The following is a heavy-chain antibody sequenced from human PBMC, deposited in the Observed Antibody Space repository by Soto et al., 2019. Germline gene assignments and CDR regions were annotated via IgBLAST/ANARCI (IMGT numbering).Heavy chain of an antibody. D-gene: IGHD3-9*01. CDR2: IKQDGSEK. V-gene: IGHV3-7*01. CDR3: ARTVNDILTVTPRQIDY. J-gene: IGHJ4*02. Sequence: EVQLVESGGGLVQPGGSLRLSCAASGFTFSSYWMSWVRQAPGKGLEWVANIKQDGSEKYYVDSVKGRFTISRDNAKNSLYLQMNSLRAEDTAVYYCARTVNDILTVTPRQIDYWGQGTLVTVSS. CDR1: GFTFSSYW.